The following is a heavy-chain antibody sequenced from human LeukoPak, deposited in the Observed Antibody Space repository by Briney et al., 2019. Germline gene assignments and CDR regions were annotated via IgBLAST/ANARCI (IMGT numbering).Heavy chain of an antibody. D-gene: IGHD3-9*01. V-gene: IGHV1-18*01. Sequence: ASVKVSCKASGYTFTSYGISWVRQAPGQGLEWMGWISAYNGNTYYAQKLQGRVTMTTDTSTSTAYMELRSLRSDDTAVYYCARNSGKLRYFDWLPTPSVFDYWGQGTLVTVSS. CDR2: ISAYNGNT. CDR1: GYTFTSYG. J-gene: IGHJ4*02. CDR3: ARNSGKLRYFDWLPTPSVFDY.